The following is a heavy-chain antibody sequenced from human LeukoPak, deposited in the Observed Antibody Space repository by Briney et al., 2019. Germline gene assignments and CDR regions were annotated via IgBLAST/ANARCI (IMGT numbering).Heavy chain of an antibody. CDR2: IYSGGGT. J-gene: IGHJ4*02. V-gene: IGHV3-53*01. CDR1: GFNVSNNY. CDR3: ARDVGDGYNFDY. Sequence: PGGSLRLSCAASGFNVSNNYMNWVRQAPGKGLEWVSVIYSGGGTGYADYVKGGFTISRDKYKNTLYLQMNSLRAEDTAVYYCARDVGDGYNFDYWGQGTLVTVSS. D-gene: IGHD5-24*01.